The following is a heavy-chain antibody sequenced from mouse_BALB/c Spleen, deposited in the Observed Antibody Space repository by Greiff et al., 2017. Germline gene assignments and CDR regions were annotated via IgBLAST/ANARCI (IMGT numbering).Heavy chain of an antibody. CDR2: ISSGGGST. CDR3: ARVDGYYDAMDY. J-gene: IGHJ4*01. Sequence: EVHLVESGGGLVKPGGSLKLSCAASGFAFSSYDMSWVRQTPEKRLEWVAYISSGGGSTYYPDTVKGRFTISRDNAKNTLYLQMSSLKSEDTAMYYCARVDGYYDAMDYWGQGTSVTVSS. V-gene: IGHV5-12-1*01. D-gene: IGHD2-3*01. CDR1: GFAFSSYD.